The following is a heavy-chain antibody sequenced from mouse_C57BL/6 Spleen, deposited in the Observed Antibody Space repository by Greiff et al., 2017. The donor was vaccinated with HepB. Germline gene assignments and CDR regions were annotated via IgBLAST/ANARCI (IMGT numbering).Heavy chain of an antibody. Sequence: EVMLVESGGGLVKPGGSLKLSCAASGFTFSDYGMHWVRQAPEKGLEWVAYISSGSSTIYYADTVKGRFTISRDNAKNTLFLQMTSLRSEDTAMYYCARYYDGYYIYYAMDYWGQGTSVTVSS. CDR2: ISSGSSTI. J-gene: IGHJ4*01. CDR3: ARYYDGYYIYYAMDY. V-gene: IGHV5-17*01. CDR1: GFTFSDYG. D-gene: IGHD2-3*01.